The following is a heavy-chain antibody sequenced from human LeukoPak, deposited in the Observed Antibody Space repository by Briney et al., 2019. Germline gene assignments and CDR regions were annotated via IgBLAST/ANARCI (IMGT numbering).Heavy chain of an antibody. J-gene: IGHJ4*02. CDR1: GDSVSSNSAA. CDR3: ARDLIGLELRGFDY. CDR2: TYYRSKWYN. Sequence: HSQTLSLTCAISGDSVSSNSAAWNWIRQSPSRGLEWLGRTYYRSKWYNDYAVSVKSRITTNPDTSKNQFSLQLNSVTPEDTAVYYCARDLIGLELRGFDYWGQGTLVTVSS. V-gene: IGHV6-1*01. D-gene: IGHD1-7*01.